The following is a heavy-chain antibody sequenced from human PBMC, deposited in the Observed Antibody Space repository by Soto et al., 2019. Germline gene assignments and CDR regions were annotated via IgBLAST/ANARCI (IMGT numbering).Heavy chain of an antibody. CDR1: GGSISSYY. V-gene: IGHV4-59*01. Sequence: QVQLQESGPGLVKPSETLSLTCTVSGGSISSYYWSWIRQPPGKGLEWIGYIYYSGSTNYNPSLKLRVTISVDTSKSQFSLKLSSVTAADTAVYYGGTYSSGWPPFDYWGRGTLVTVSS. D-gene: IGHD6-19*01. CDR2: IYYSGST. CDR3: GTYSSGWPPFDY. J-gene: IGHJ4*02.